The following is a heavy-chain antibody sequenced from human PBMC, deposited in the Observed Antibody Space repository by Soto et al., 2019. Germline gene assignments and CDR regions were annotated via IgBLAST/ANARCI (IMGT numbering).Heavy chain of an antibody. CDR3: ARTKYSSGWSLDY. CDR2: IYSDGST. D-gene: IGHD6-19*01. J-gene: IGHJ4*02. Sequence: PGGSLRLSCAASGFIVSSNYMSWVRQPPGKGLEWVSVIYSDGSTHYADSVKGRFTISRDNSKNTLFLQMNSLRAEDTAVYYCARTKYSSGWSLDYWGQGTLVTVSS. CDR1: GFIVSSNY. V-gene: IGHV3-53*01.